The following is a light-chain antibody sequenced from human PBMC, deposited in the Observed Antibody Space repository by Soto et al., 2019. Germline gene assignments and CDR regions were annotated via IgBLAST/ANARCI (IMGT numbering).Light chain of an antibody. J-gene: IGLJ2*01. CDR2: DGS. V-gene: IGLV2-11*01. CDR1: SSDVGGYNY. CDR3: CSYAGSYHFHVV. Sequence: QSALTQPRSVSGSPGQSVTISCTGTSSDVGGYNYVSWYQQHPGKAPKLMIYDGSKRPSGVPDRFSGSKSGNTASLTISGLQAEDEADYYCCSYAGSYHFHVVFGGGTKRTGL.